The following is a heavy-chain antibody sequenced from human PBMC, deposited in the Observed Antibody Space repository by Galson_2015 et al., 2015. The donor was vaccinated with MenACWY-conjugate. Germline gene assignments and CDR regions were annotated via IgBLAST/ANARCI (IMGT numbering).Heavy chain of an antibody. CDR3: ARDSRATTVWGLNKRKTIDYYYGMDV. CDR2: IYSDGST. V-gene: IGHV3-53*01. Sequence: SLRLSCAVSGFTVSSSYMTWVRQAPGKGLEWVSVIYSDGSTYNADSVKGRFTISRDNPKNTVFLQMTSLRAEDTAMYYCARDSRATTVWGLNKRKTIDYYYGMDVWGQGTTVIVSS. D-gene: IGHD3-10*01. CDR1: GFTVSSSY. J-gene: IGHJ6*02.